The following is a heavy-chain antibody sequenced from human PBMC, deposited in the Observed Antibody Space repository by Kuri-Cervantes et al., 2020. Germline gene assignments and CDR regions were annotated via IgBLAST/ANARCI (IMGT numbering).Heavy chain of an antibody. V-gene: IGHV3-48*01. CDR3: ARAMMWSSDAFDI. Sequence: GESLKISCAASGFTFSNYNMNWVRQAPGKGLEWVSYIRSSSSTIYYVDSVKGRFTISRENAKNSLYLQMNSLRAGDTAVYYCARAMMWSSDAFDIWGQGTMVTVSS. J-gene: IGHJ3*02. CDR2: IRSSSSTI. CDR1: GFTFSNYN. D-gene: IGHD3-22*01.